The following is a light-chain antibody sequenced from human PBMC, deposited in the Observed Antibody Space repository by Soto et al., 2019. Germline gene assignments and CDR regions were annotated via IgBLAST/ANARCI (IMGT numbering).Light chain of an antibody. CDR1: HDINIY. CDR3: QKYDRAPLA. Sequence: DVQMTQSPSSLSASVGDRVIITCRAGHDINIYLAWYQQKPGKVPELLIDAASILQTGVPSRFRGSGSGTDFTLTISSLQPEDVATYYCQKYDRAPLAFGGGTKVEIK. J-gene: IGKJ4*01. V-gene: IGKV1-27*01. CDR2: AAS.